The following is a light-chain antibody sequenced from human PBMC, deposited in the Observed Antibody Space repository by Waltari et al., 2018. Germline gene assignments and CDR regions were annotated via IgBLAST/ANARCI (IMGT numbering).Light chain of an antibody. CDR2: VNSDGSH. CDR3: QTGGHGTWV. Sequence: QLVLTQSPSASASLGASVKLTCTLSSGNSSNVIPWLQQRPAKGPRYVMKVNSDGSHSKGDEIPDRFSGSSSGAERYLTISNLQSEDEADYFCQTGGHGTWVFGGGTTLTVL. J-gene: IGLJ3*02. CDR1: SGNSSNV. V-gene: IGLV4-69*01.